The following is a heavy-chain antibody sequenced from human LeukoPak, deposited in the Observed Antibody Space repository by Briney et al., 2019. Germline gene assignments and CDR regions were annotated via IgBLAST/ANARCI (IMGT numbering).Heavy chain of an antibody. D-gene: IGHD6-19*01. Sequence: SETLSLTCAVSGGSFSGYYWSWIRQPPGKGLEWIGEINHSGSTKYNPSLKGRVTISVNTSKNQFSLKLSSVTAADTAVYYCARHRDSSGWYDFDYWGQGTLVTVSS. CDR1: GGSFSGYY. CDR3: ARHRDSSGWYDFDY. CDR2: INHSGST. J-gene: IGHJ4*02. V-gene: IGHV4-34*01.